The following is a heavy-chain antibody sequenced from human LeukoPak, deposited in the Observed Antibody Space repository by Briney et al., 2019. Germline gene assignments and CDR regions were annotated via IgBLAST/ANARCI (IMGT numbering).Heavy chain of an antibody. CDR3: ARVGNYMTTVTMHYYYGMDV. CDR1: GGSFSGYY. J-gene: IGHJ6*02. CDR2: INHSGST. D-gene: IGHD4-17*01. Sequence: SETLSLTCAVYGGSFSGYYWSWIRQPPGKGLEWIGEINHSGSTNYNPSLKSRVTISVDTSKNQFSLKLSSVTAADTAVYYCARVGNYMTTVTMHYYYGMDVWGQGTTVTVSS. V-gene: IGHV4-34*01.